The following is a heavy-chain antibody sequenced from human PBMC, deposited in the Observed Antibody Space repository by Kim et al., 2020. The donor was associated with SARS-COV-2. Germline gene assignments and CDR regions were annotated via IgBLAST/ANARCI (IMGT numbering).Heavy chain of an antibody. Sequence: ASVKVSCKASGYTFSSYAMNWVRQAPGQGLEWMGWINTNTGNPTYAQGFTGRFVFSLDTSVSTAFLQISSLKAEDTAVYYCARDVPEYSSSWHISWFDPWGQGTLVTVSS. V-gene: IGHV7-4-1*02. CDR2: INTNTGNP. J-gene: IGHJ5*02. CDR3: ARDVPEYSSSWHISWFDP. D-gene: IGHD6-13*01. CDR1: GYTFSSYA.